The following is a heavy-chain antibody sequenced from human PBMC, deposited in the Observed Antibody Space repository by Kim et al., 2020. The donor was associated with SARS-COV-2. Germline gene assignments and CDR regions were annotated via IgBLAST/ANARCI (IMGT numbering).Heavy chain of an antibody. V-gene: IGHV3-7*01. CDR2: GSYK. D-gene: IGHD3-10*01. CDR3: VSGGGYYDY. Sequence: GSYKYYVDSVKGRFTISRDNAKNALYLQMNNLRAEDTAVYYCVSGGGYYDYGGQGTLVTVSS. J-gene: IGHJ4*02.